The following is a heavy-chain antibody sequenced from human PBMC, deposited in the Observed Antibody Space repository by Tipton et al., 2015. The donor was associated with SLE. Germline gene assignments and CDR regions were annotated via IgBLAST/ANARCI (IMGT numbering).Heavy chain of an antibody. Sequence: TLSLTCAVSGYSLYSGYYWGWIRQPPGKGLEWIGSVYHSGSTYYNPSLKGRVTISVDTSKNQFALKLSSVTAADTAVYYCASDQLGIKFDYWGQGTLVTVSS. D-gene: IGHD7-27*01. CDR1: GYSLYSGYY. CDR2: VYHSGST. J-gene: IGHJ4*02. V-gene: IGHV4-38-2*01. CDR3: ASDQLGIKFDY.